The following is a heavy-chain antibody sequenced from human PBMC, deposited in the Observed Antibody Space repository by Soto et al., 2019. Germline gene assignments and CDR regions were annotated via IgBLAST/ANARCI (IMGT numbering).Heavy chain of an antibody. CDR2: ISAYNDNT. CDR1: GFTFTSYA. J-gene: IGHJ4*02. D-gene: IGHD3-10*01. V-gene: IGHV1-18*01. CDR3: PRGWFGEFVSYFDY. Sequence: QVQLVQSGAEVKKPGASVKVSCKASGFTFTSYAISWVRQAPGQGLEWMGWISAYNDNTNYAQKLQGRVAMTTDTSTSTAYMELRSLRSDATAVYYCPRGWFGEFVSYFDYWGQGTLVTVSS.